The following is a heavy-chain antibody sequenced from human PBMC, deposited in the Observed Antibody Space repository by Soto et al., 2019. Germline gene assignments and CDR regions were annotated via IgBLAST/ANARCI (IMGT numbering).Heavy chain of an antibody. Sequence: QLVESRGGVVQPGRSLRLSCVGSGFTISTYAMHWVRQAPGKGLEWVADASYDGSIKYYTDSVKGRFTISRDNSKNTLYLEMNSLRREDTAMYYCARDRAGSAWAFDLWGQGTLVSVSS. CDR3: ARDRAGSAWAFDL. D-gene: IGHD6-19*01. CDR2: ASYDGSIK. J-gene: IGHJ4*02. CDR1: GFTISTYA. V-gene: IGHV3-30-3*01.